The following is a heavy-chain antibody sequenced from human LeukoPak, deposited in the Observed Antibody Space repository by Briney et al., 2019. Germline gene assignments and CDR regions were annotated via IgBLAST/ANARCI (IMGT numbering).Heavy chain of an antibody. J-gene: IGHJ4*02. CDR3: AKVGSVGFGELLSLYFDY. D-gene: IGHD3-10*01. Sequence: GRSLRLSCAASGFTFSSYAMSWVRQAPGKGLEWVSAISGSGGSTYYADSVKGRFTISRDNSKNTLYLQMNSLRAEDTAVYYCAKVGSVGFGELLSLYFDYWGQGTLVTVSS. CDR1: GFTFSSYA. V-gene: IGHV3-23*01. CDR2: ISGSGGST.